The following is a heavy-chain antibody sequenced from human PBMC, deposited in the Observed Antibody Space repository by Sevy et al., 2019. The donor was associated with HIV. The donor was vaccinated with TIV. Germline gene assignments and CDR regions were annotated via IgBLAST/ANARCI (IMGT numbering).Heavy chain of an antibody. CDR3: AKVSDSSGYYY. D-gene: IGHD3-22*01. CDR2: ISYDGSNK. CDR1: GFTFSSYG. V-gene: IGHV3-30*18. J-gene: IGHJ4*02. Sequence: GGSLRLSCAASGFTFSSYGMHWVRQAPGKGLEWVAVISYDGSNKYYADSVKGRFTISRDNSKNTLYLQMSSLGAEDTAVYYCAKVSDSSGYYYWGQGTLVTVSS.